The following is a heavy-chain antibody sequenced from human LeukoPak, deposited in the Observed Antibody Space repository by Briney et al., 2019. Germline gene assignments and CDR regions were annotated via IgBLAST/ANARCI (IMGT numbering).Heavy chain of an antibody. J-gene: IGHJ4*02. CDR2: IKQDGSEK. Sequence: GGSLRLSCAASGFTFSSYWMSWVRQAPGKGLEWVANIKQDGSEKYYVDSVKGRFTISRDNAKNSLYLQMNSLRAEDTAVYYCVRDGYYGSGSYELQDYWGQGTLVTVSS. V-gene: IGHV3-7*01. CDR1: GFTFSSYW. D-gene: IGHD3-10*01. CDR3: VRDGYYGSGSYELQDY.